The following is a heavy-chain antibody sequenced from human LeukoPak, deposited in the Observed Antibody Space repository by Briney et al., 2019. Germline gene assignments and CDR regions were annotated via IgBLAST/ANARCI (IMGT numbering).Heavy chain of an antibody. J-gene: IGHJ4*02. CDR3: AKAPYYDILTGYYSY. CDR2: ISGSGGST. D-gene: IGHD3-9*01. Sequence: GGSLRLSCAASGFTFSSYAMSWVRQAPGKGLEWVSAISGSGGSTYYADSVKGRFTISRDNSKNTLYLQVNSLRAEDTAVYYCAKAPYYDILTGYYSYWGQGTLVTVSS. V-gene: IGHV3-23*01. CDR1: GFTFSSYA.